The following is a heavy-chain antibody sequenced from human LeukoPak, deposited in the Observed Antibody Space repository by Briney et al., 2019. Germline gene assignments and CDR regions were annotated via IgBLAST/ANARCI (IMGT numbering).Heavy chain of an antibody. Sequence: SETLSLTCAVYGGSLSGYYWSWIRQPPEEGLEWIGEINHSGNTNYNPSLKSRVTMSVDTSMNHFYLKLSSVTAADTAGYYCARQGSGSSYYYYTFPYWGQGTLVTVSS. CDR1: GGSLSGYY. D-gene: IGHD1-26*01. CDR2: INHSGNT. J-gene: IGHJ4*02. CDR3: ARQGSGSSYYYYTFPY. V-gene: IGHV4-34*01.